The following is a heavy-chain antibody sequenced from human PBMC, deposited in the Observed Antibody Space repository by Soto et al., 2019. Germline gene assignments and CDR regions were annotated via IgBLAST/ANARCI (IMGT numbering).Heavy chain of an antibody. CDR3: AKDIGPLTGNLRSAFDI. V-gene: IGHV3-9*01. J-gene: IGHJ3*02. CDR2: ISWNSGNI. Sequence: GGSLRLSCAASGFTFDDYAMHWVRQAPGKGLEWVSGISWNSGNIGYADSVKGRFTISRDNAKNSLYLQMNSLRAEDTALYYCAKDIGPLTGNLRSAFDIWGQGTMVTVSS. CDR1: GFTFDDYA.